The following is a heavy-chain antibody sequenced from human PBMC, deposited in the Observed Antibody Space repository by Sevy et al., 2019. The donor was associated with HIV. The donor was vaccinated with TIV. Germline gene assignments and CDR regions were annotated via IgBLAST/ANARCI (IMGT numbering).Heavy chain of an antibody. CDR2: ISFSSNYI. V-gene: IGHV3-21*01. Sequence: GGSLRLSCSASGFTFSTYSMHWARQAPGKGLEWVSSISFSSNYIYYADSMKGRFTISRDNAKNSLYLHMNSLRAEDTAVYYCARGIGTTVTMWDAFDIWGQGTMVTVSS. CDR3: ARGIGTTVTMWDAFDI. J-gene: IGHJ3*02. D-gene: IGHD4-17*01. CDR1: GFTFSTYS.